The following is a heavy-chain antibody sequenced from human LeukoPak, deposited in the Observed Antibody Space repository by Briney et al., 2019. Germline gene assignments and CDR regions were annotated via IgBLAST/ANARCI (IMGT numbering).Heavy chain of an antibody. CDR3: ARGDGVGATAGIDY. Sequence: GGSLRLSCAASGFSFSDYYMSWIRQAPGKGLEWVSYISGGGSTIYYADSVKGRFTISRDNSKNTLYLQMNSLRAEDTAVYYCARGDGVGATAGIDYWGQGTLVTVSS. V-gene: IGHV3-11*04. J-gene: IGHJ4*02. CDR1: GFSFSDYY. CDR2: ISGGGSTI. D-gene: IGHD1-26*01.